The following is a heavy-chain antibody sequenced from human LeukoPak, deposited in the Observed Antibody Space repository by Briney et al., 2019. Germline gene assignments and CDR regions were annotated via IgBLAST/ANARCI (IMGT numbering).Heavy chain of an antibody. J-gene: IGHJ4*02. CDR3: ARDSFAYSSKVNN. Sequence: GGSLRLSCAASGFTVSSNYMSWVRQAPGKGLEWVSVIYSGGSTYYADSVKGRFTISRDNSKNTLYLQMNSLRAEDTAVYYCARDSFAYSSKVNNWGQGTLVTVSS. CDR2: IYSGGST. D-gene: IGHD6-13*01. V-gene: IGHV3-66*01. CDR1: GFTVSSNY.